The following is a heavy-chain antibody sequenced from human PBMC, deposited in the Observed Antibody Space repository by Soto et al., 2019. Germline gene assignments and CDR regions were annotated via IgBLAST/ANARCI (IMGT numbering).Heavy chain of an antibody. V-gene: IGHV3-53*01. CDR2: IYSTGTT. J-gene: IGHJ4*02. CDR1: GFTVGNNY. CDR3: EKGGRGSGSHYNSFGY. Sequence: EVQLVESGGGLIQPGGSLKLSCPASGFTVGNNYMSWVRQAPGKGLEWVSLIYSTGTTKYADSMKGRFTVSRDNAKNTLYLQMNSLRAEETAVYYCEKGGRGSGSHYNSFGYWGQGTLVTVSS. D-gene: IGHD3-10*01.